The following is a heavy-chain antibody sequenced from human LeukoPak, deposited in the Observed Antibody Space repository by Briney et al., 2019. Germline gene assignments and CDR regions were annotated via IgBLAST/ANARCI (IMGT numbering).Heavy chain of an antibody. CDR2: INWNGGST. J-gene: IGHJ4*02. CDR3: ARDIVSAYSSGWYFFSSAY. Sequence: PGGSLRLSCAASGFTFDDYGMSWVRQAPGKGLEWVSSINWNGGSTGYADSVKGRFTISRDNAKKSLYLQMNSLRAEDTALYYCARDIVSAYSSGWYFFSSAYWGQGTLVTISS. CDR1: GFTFDDYG. D-gene: IGHD6-19*01. V-gene: IGHV3-20*04.